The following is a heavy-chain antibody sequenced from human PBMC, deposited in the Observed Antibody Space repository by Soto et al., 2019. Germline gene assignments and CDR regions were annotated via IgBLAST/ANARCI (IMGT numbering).Heavy chain of an antibody. V-gene: IGHV1-69*13. Sequence: GASVKVSCKASGGTFSSYAISWVRQAPGQGLEWMGGIIPIFGTANYAQKFKGRVTITADESTSTAYMEMSSLISEDTAVFYFARARDLWMCFTIFGVVNTSYYYYGMDVWGQGTTVTSP. CDR3: ARARDLWMCFTIFGVVNTSYYYYGMDV. CDR1: GGTFSSYA. J-gene: IGHJ6*02. D-gene: IGHD3-3*01. CDR2: IIPIFGTA.